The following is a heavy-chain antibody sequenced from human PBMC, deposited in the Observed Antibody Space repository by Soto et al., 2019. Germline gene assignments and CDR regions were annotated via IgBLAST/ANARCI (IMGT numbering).Heavy chain of an antibody. V-gene: IGHV3-30*18. Sequence: QVQLVESGGGVVQPGRSLRLSCAASGFTFSSRGMHWVRQAPGKGLEWVAVISYDGSNKYYADSVKGRFTISRDNSKNTLYLQMNSLRAEDTAVYYCAKDRSAAGNDWFDPWGQGTLVTVSS. J-gene: IGHJ5*02. D-gene: IGHD6-13*01. CDR1: GFTFSSRG. CDR2: ISYDGSNK. CDR3: AKDRSAAGNDWFDP.